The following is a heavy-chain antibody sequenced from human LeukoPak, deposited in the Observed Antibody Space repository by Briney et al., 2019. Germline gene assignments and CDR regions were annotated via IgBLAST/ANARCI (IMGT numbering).Heavy chain of an antibody. J-gene: IGHJ3*02. CDR3: ASGYCSGGSCETDAFDI. D-gene: IGHD2-15*01. V-gene: IGHV4-39*07. CDR2: IYHSGST. Sequence: SETLSLTCTVSGGSISSSSYYWGWIRQPPGKGLEWIGSIYHSGSTYYNPSLKSRVTISVDTSKNQFSLKLSSVTAADTAVYYCASGYCSGGSCETDAFDIWGQGTMVTVSS. CDR1: GGSISSSSYY.